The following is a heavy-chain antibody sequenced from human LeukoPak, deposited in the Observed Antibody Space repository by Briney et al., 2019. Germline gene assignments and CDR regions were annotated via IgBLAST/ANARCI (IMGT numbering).Heavy chain of an antibody. CDR2: INHSGST. J-gene: IGHJ4*02. D-gene: IGHD3-22*01. Sequence: SETLSLTCAVYGGSFSGYYWSWIRQPPGKGLEWIGEINHSGSTYYNPSLKSRVSVSLDTSKNRFSLKLTSVTAADTAVYYCARAPKVYYYDTSDYKSSYYFDYWGQGTLVSVSS. CDR3: ARAPKVYYYDTSDYKSSYYFDY. CDR1: GGSFSGYY. V-gene: IGHV4-34*01.